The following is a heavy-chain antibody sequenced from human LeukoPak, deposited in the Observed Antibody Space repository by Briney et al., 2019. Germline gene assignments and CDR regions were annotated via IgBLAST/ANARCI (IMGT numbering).Heavy chain of an antibody. CDR3: ARGEQWLAGYYYGMDV. CDR1: GYTFTGYY. J-gene: IGHJ6*02. V-gene: IGHV1-18*04. Sequence: GASVKVSCKASGYTFTGYYMHWVRQAPGQGLEWMGWISAYNGNTNYAQKLQGRVTMTTDTSTSTAYMELRSLRSDDTAVYYCARGEQWLAGYYYGMDVWGQGTTVTVSS. CDR2: ISAYNGNT. D-gene: IGHD6-19*01.